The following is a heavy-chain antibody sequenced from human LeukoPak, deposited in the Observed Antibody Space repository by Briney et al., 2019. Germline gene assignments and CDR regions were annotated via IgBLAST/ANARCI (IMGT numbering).Heavy chain of an antibody. Sequence: SETLSLTCTVSGYSVSSSHWSWIRQPPGKGLEWIGDMYTSGSTNYNPSLKTRVTLSTDTSRNQLSLRLRSLTAADTAVYYCARLVFFDYISAVTEVSFYYMDAWGKGTTVIVSS. CDR2: MYTSGST. D-gene: IGHD6-25*01. CDR3: ARLVFFDYISAVTEVSFYYMDA. CDR1: GYSVSSSH. V-gene: IGHV4-4*09. J-gene: IGHJ6*03.